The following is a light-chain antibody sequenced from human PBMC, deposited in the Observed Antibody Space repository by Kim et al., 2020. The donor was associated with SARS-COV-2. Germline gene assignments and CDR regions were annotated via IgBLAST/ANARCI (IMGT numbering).Light chain of an antibody. CDR3: HSADSSGALF. Sequence: SYELTQPPSVSVSPGQTARITCSGDELPNQYVYWYQQKPGQAPVAVIHKDTERPSGIPERISGSSSGTTATLTISGVLAEDEADYHCHSADSSGALFFGGGTQLTVL. V-gene: IGLV3-25*03. J-gene: IGLJ2*01. CDR1: ELPNQY. CDR2: KDT.